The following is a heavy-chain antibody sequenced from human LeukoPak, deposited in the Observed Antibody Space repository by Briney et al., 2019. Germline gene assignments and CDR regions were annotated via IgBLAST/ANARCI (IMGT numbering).Heavy chain of an antibody. CDR1: GFTFSNYA. CDR2: INGRGDGK. J-gene: IGHJ4*02. CDR3: AKESYYDILTGYGTDY. Sequence: GGSLRLSCAGSGFTFSNYAMSWVRQAPGKGLEWVSGINGRGDGKFYADSVKGRFTISRDNSKNTLYLQMNSLRAEDTAVYYCAKESYYDILTGYGTDYWGQGTLVTVSS. D-gene: IGHD3-9*01. V-gene: IGHV3-23*01.